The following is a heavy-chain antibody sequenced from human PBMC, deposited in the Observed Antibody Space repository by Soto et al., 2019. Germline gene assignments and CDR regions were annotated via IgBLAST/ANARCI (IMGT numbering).Heavy chain of an antibody. CDR3: VGLAVLYYYYYGMDV. CDR1: GGSVSSGSYY. CDR2: IYYSGST. D-gene: IGHD6-19*01. Sequence: QVQLQESGPGLVKPSETLSLTCTVSGGSVSSGSYYWSWIRQPPGKGLEWIGYIYYSGSTNYNPSLKSRVTISVDTSKNQFSLKLSSVPAADTAVYYCVGLAVLYYYYYGMDVWGQGTTVTVSS. V-gene: IGHV4-61*01. J-gene: IGHJ6*02.